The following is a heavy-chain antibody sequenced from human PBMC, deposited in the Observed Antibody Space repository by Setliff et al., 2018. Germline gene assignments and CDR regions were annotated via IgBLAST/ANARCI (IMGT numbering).Heavy chain of an antibody. CDR3: ARDGGYNFWSGYSNWFDP. J-gene: IGHJ5*02. V-gene: IGHV4-61*10. CDR2: IYYSGST. Sequence: SETLSLTCTVSGGSISGFNYWTWIRQPAGKGLEWIGYIYYSGSTNYNPSLKSRVTISVDTSKNQFSLKLSSVTAADTAVYYCARDGGYNFWSGYSNWFDPWGQGTTVTVSS. CDR1: GGSISGFNY. D-gene: IGHD3-3*01.